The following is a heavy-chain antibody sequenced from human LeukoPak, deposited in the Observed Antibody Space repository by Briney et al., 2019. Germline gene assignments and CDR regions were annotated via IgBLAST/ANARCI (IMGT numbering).Heavy chain of an antibody. D-gene: IGHD4-11*01. CDR3: ARGKGGPNYSNYVFHYYYGMDV. CDR1: GGSFSGYY. Sequence: SETLPLTCAVYGGSFSGYYWSWIRQPQGKGLEWMGEINHSGRTNYNPSLKSRVTISVDTSKNQFSLKLSSVTAADTAVYYCARGKGGPNYSNYVFHYYYGMDVWGQGTTVTVSS. V-gene: IGHV4-34*01. J-gene: IGHJ6*02. CDR2: INHSGRT.